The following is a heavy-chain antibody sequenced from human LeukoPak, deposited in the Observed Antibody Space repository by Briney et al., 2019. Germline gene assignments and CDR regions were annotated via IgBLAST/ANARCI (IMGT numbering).Heavy chain of an antibody. Sequence: PGGSLRLSCAASGFTFSSYAMSWLRQAPGKGLEWVSGISAGGGTTDDTDSVKGRFTFSRDNSKNTLYLQMNSLRSEDTAVYFCARAMMVVTNLWGVYDYWGQGTLITVSS. CDR2: ISAGGGTT. D-gene: IGHD3-22*01. CDR3: ARAMMVVTNLWGVYDY. J-gene: IGHJ4*02. CDR1: GFTFSSYA. V-gene: IGHV3-23*01.